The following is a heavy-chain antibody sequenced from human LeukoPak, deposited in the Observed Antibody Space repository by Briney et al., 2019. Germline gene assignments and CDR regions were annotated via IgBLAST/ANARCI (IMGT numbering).Heavy chain of an antibody. J-gene: IGHJ4*02. CDR2: IYYSGST. V-gene: IGHV4-59*08. CDR3: TAGFSSYYFNY. CDR1: GGSIGYYY. D-gene: IGHD2-21*02. Sequence: SETLSLTCTVSGGSIGYYYWNWIRQPPGKGPEWIGYIYYSGSTNYNPSLKSRVSISVDTSRIQFSLRLDSVTATDTAVYYCTAGFSSYYFNYWGQGTLVTVSS.